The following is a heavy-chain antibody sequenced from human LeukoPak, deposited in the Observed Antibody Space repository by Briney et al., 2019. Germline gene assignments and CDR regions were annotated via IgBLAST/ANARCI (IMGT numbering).Heavy chain of an antibody. Sequence: GGSLRLSCAASGFTFSSYAMHWVRQAPGKGLEWVAVISYDGSNKYYADSVKGRFTISRDNSKNTLYLQMNSLRAEDTAVYYCARELAGYGAFDIWGQGTMVTVSS. CDR1: GFTFSSYA. V-gene: IGHV3-30-3*01. CDR3: ARELAGYGAFDI. J-gene: IGHJ3*02. D-gene: IGHD2-15*01. CDR2: ISYDGSNK.